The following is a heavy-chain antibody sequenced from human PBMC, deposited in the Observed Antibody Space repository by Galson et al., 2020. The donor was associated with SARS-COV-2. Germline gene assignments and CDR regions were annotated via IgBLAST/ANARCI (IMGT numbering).Heavy chain of an antibody. CDR3: AKGYSSSWYFFDY. D-gene: IGHD6-13*01. V-gene: IGHV3-30*18. Sequence: GESLKISCAASGFTFSSYGMHWVRQAPGKGLEWVAVISYDGSNKYYADSVKGRFTISRDNSKNTLYLQMNSLRAEDTAVYYCAKGYSSSWYFFDYWGQGTLVTGSS. CDR1: GFTFSSYG. J-gene: IGHJ4*02. CDR2: ISYDGSNK.